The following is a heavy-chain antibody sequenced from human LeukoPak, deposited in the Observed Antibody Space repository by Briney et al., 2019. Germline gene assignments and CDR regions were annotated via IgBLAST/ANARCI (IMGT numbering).Heavy chain of an antibody. CDR1: GYTLTELS. Sequence: ASVKVSCKVSGYTLTELSMHWVRQAPGKGLEWMGGFDPEDGETIYAQKFQGRVTMTEDTSTDTAYMELSSLRSEDTAVYYCATSRTPYYDILTGYYRAAFDIWGQGTMVTVSS. CDR3: ATSRTPYYDILTGYYRAAFDI. CDR2: FDPEDGET. D-gene: IGHD3-9*01. V-gene: IGHV1-24*01. J-gene: IGHJ3*02.